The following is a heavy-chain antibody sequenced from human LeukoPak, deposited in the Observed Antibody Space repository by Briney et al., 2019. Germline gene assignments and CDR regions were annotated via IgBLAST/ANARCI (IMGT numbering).Heavy chain of an antibody. CDR3: ARQGAAGKYYYYYMDA. J-gene: IGHJ6*03. V-gene: IGHV5-51*01. CDR1: GYNFPIYW. D-gene: IGHD6-13*01. Sequence: GESLKISCQGSGYNFPIYWIGWVRQMPGQGLEWMGIIYPDDSNTIYGPSFQGQVTISADKSINTAYLEWSSLKASDTAIYYCARQGAAGKYYYYYMDAWGKGTTVTVSS. CDR2: IYPDDSNT.